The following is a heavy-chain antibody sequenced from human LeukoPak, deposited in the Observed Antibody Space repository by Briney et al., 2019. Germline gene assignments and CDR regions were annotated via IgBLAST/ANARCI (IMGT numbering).Heavy chain of an antibody. CDR3: ARTGLSHYYMDV. J-gene: IGHJ6*03. Sequence: GGSLRLSCAASGFTFDDYGMTWVRQAPGKGLEWVSGINWNGGSTGYADSVKGRFTISRDNAKNSLYLQMNSLRAEDTALYYCARTGLSHYYMDVWGKGTTVTVSS. V-gene: IGHV3-20*04. CDR1: GFTFDDYG. CDR2: INWNGGST. D-gene: IGHD3/OR15-3a*01.